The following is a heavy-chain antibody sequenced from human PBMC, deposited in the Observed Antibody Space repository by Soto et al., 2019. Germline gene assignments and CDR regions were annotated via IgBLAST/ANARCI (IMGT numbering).Heavy chain of an antibody. CDR1: GGTFSSYA. J-gene: IGHJ4*02. V-gene: IGHV1-69*13. CDR3: ACDLGYYYDSSGYWL. Sequence: SVKVSCKASGGTFSSYAISWVRQAPGQGLEWMGGIIPIFGTANYAQKFQGRVTITADESTSTAYMELSSLRSEDTAVYYCACDLGYYYDSSGYWLWGQGTLVTVSS. D-gene: IGHD3-22*01. CDR2: IIPIFGTA.